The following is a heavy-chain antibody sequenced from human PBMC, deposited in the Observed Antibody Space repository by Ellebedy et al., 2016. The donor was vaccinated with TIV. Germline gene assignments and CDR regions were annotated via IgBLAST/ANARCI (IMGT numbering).Heavy chain of an antibody. CDR2: ISSSSSNI. V-gene: IGHV3-48*03. CDR1: RLTFSRYE. CDR3: ARSGEHDT. D-gene: IGHD1-26*01. Sequence: GESLKISCAVSRLTFSRYEMSWVRQAPGKGLEWLSYISSSSSNIYYADSVKGRFTISRDDAKNSLFLQMNSLRAEDTAVYHCARSGEHDTWGQGTLVAVSS. J-gene: IGHJ5*02.